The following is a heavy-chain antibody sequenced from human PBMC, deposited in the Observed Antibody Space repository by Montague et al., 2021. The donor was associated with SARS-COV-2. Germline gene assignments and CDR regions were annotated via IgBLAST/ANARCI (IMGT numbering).Heavy chain of an antibody. D-gene: IGHD3-9*01. CDR3: ARSGFYDLLTGCSFGSIDP. J-gene: IGHJ5*02. V-gene: IGHV4-59*01. CDR1: GGSITSYY. Sequence: SETLSLTCTVSGGSITSYYWSWIRQPPGKGQEWIGNIYYTGSTNYNPSLKSRGSISVDKSKNQFSLRLSAVTAADTAAYYCARSGFYDLLTGCSFGSIDPWGQGTLVTVSS. CDR2: IYYTGST.